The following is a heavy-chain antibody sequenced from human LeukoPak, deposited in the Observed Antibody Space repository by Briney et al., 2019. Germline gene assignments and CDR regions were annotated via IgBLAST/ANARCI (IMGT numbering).Heavy chain of an antibody. D-gene: IGHD6-13*01. V-gene: IGHV1-69*05. J-gene: IGHJ4*02. CDR1: GGTFSRYT. Sequence: AASVKASCKASGGTFSRYTVSWVRQAPGQGLEWMGGIIPMFDTANYAQKFQGRVTITTDESTSTAYMELSSLRSEDTAVYFCATDGTGSSSSLWTYWGQGTLVTVSS. CDR3: ATDGTGSSSSLWTY. CDR2: IIPMFDTA.